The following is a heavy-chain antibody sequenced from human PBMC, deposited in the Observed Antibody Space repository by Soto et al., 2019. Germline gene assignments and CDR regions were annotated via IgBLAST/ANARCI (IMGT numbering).Heavy chain of an antibody. CDR2: IYHSGST. D-gene: IGHD3-22*01. J-gene: IGHJ4*02. V-gene: IGHV4-30-2*01. CDR3: ARVAYYDSSGYYYFDY. Sequence: SETLSLTCAVSGGSISSGGYSWSWIRQPPGKGLEWTGYIYHSGSTYYNPSLKSRVTISLDTSKNQFSLKLSSVTAADTAVYYCARVAYYDSSGYYYFDYWGRGTLATVSS. CDR1: GGSISSGGYS.